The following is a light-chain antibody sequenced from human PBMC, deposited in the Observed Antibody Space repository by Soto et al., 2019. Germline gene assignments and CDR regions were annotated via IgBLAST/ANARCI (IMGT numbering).Light chain of an antibody. CDR2: GAS. Sequence: EIVMTQSPATLSVSPGESATLSCRASQSVSSNLAWYQQKPGQAPRLLIYGASTRATGIPARFSGSGSGPEFTLTIRSLQSEDFAVYYCQQYNNWLITFGQGTRLEIK. CDR1: QSVSSN. CDR3: QQYNNWLIT. J-gene: IGKJ5*01. V-gene: IGKV3-15*01.